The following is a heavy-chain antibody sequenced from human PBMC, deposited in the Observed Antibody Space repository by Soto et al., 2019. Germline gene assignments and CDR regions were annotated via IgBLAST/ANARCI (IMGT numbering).Heavy chain of an antibody. CDR1: GFTVSSNY. CDR2: IYSGGST. V-gene: IGHV3-53*01. J-gene: IGHJ6*02. CDR3: ARDIGEQRPYRMDV. D-gene: IGHD1-1*01. Sequence: GGSLRLSCAASGFTVSSNYMSWVRQAPGKGLEWVSVIYSGGSTYYADSVKGRFTISRDNSKNTLYLQMNSLRAEDTAVYYCARDIGEQRPYRMDVWGQGTKVTVYS.